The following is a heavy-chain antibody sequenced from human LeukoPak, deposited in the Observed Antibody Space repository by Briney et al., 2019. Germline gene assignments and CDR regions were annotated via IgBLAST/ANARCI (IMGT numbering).Heavy chain of an antibody. CDR2: IYSSGGR. Sequence: SETLSLTCTVSGGSISNYYWTWIRQPPGKGLEWIGYIYSSGGRTYYPSLKSRVTISVGTSKNPFSLRLSSVTAADTAVYYCARDSRYYYFDYWGQGMLVTVSS. D-gene: IGHD3-22*01. CDR3: ARDSRYYYFDY. J-gene: IGHJ4*02. CDR1: GGSISNYY. V-gene: IGHV4-59*01.